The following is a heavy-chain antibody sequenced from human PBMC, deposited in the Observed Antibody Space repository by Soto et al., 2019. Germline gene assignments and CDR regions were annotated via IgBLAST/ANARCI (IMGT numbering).Heavy chain of an antibody. V-gene: IGHV3-7*01. Sequence: GGSLRLSCAASGFTFSSYWMSWVRQAPGKGLEWVANIKQDGSEKYYVDSVKGRFTISRDNAKNSLYLQMNSLRAEDTAVYYCARLLRRSHRIYYYYYYMDVWGKGTTVTVSS. J-gene: IGHJ6*03. CDR1: GFTFSSYW. CDR3: ARLLRRSHRIYYYYYYMDV. CDR2: IKQDGSEK. D-gene: IGHD3-16*01.